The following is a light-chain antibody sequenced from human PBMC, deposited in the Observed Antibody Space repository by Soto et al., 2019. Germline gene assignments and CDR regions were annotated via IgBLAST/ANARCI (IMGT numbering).Light chain of an antibody. CDR3: QQYNNWIT. CDR2: GAS. CDR1: QSVSSN. J-gene: IGKJ5*01. Sequence: EIVMTQSPATLSVSPGERATLSCRASQSVSSNLAWYQRKPGQAPRLLIYGASTRATGIPARFSGSGSGTEFPLTISSLQSGDFAVYYCQQYNNWITFGQGTRLEIK. V-gene: IGKV3-15*01.